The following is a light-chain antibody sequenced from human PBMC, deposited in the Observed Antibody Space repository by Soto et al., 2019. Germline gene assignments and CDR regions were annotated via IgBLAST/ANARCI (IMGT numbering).Light chain of an antibody. CDR1: QSVDSSY. CDR2: DAS. CDR3: QQYGSSPIT. Sequence: EIVLTQSPGTLSLSPGERATLSRRASQSVDSSYLAWYQQKPGQAPRLLIYDASARATGIPDRFSGSGSGTDFTLTIRRLEPEDFAVYYCQQYGSSPITFGQGTRLEIK. V-gene: IGKV3-20*01. J-gene: IGKJ5*01.